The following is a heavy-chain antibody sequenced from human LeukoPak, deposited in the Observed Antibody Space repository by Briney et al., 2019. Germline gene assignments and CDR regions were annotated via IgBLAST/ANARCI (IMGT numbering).Heavy chain of an antibody. V-gene: IGHV4-38-2*02. Sequence: SETLSLTCAVSGYSISSGYYWGWIRQPPGKGLEWIGSIYHSGNTYYNPSLKSRVTISVDTSKNQFSLKLSSVTAADTAVYYCARDLYYDILTGYYGDYWGQGTLVTVSS. J-gene: IGHJ4*02. CDR2: IYHSGNT. D-gene: IGHD3-9*01. CDR3: ARDLYYDILTGYYGDY. CDR1: GYSISSGYY.